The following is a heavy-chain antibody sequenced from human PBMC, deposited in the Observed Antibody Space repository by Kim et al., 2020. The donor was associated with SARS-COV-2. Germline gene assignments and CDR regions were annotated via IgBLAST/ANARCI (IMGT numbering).Heavy chain of an antibody. D-gene: IGHD6-6*01. CDR2: INTNTGNP. Sequence: ASVKVSCKASGYTFTSYAMNWVRQAPGQGLEWMGWINTNTGNPTYAQGFTGRFVFSLDTSVSTAYLQTSSLKAEDTAVYYCARDWGVGQLVSFDYWGQGTLVTVSS. CDR1: GYTFTSYA. J-gene: IGHJ4*02. V-gene: IGHV7-4-1*02. CDR3: ARDWGVGQLVSFDY.